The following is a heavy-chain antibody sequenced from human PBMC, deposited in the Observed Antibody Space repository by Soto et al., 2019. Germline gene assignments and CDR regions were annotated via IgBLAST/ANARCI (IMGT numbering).Heavy chain of an antibody. CDR1: GFTFSSYG. CDR2: IKSKTDGGTT. CDR3: TSDSILATLFH. D-gene: IGHD3-3*02. V-gene: IGHV3-15*01. J-gene: IGHJ4*02. Sequence: GGSLRHSCAASGFTFSSYGLHWVRQAPGKGLEWVGRIKSKTDGGTTDYAAPVRGRFTISRDDSKNTLYVQLNSLKTEDTAVYYCTSDSILATLFHWGQGTLVTVSS.